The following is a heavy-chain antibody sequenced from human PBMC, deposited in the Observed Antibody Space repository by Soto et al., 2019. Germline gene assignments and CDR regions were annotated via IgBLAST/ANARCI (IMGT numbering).Heavy chain of an antibody. Sequence: GGSLRLSCAVSGFSLSDHYMDWVRQAPGKGLEWVGRSRIKANSYTTEYAASVKNRFTISRDDSKNLLFLQMNSLKTEDTALYYCVRGFRSFDSWGQGTLVTVSS. CDR1: GFSLSDHY. CDR2: SRIKANSYTT. CDR3: VRGFRSFDS. V-gene: IGHV3-72*01. J-gene: IGHJ4*02.